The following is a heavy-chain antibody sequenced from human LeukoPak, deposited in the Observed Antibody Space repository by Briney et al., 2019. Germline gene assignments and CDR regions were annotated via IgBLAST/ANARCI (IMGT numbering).Heavy chain of an antibody. V-gene: IGHV3-48*02. D-gene: IGHD3-10*01. CDR2: ISSSGSTI. CDR1: GFTFSSYG. J-gene: IGHJ5*02. Sequence: PGGSLRLSCAASGFTFSSYGMNWVRQAPRKGLEWVSYISSSGSTIYYADSVKGRFTISRGTAKNSLYLQMNSLRDEDTAVYYCARALGGSGSYRFDPWGQGTLVTVSS. CDR3: ARALGGSGSYRFDP.